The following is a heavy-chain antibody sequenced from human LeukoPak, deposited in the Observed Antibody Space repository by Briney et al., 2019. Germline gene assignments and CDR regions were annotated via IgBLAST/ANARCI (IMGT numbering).Heavy chain of an antibody. V-gene: IGHV4-59*08. D-gene: IGHD2-21*01. J-gene: IGHJ3*02. CDR3: ARSVSWGLLVRDDAFDI. Sequence: SETLSLTCTVSGGSISSYHWIWIRQPPGEGLEWIGYIHYSGSTNYNPSLKSRVTTSVDTSKKQFSLKLRSVTAADTAVYYCARSVSWGLLVRDDAFDIWGQGTMVTVSS. CDR1: GGSISSYH. CDR2: IHYSGST.